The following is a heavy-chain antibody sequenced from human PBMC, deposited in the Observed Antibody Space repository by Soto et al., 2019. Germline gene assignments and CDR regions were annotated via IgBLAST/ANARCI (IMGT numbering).Heavy chain of an antibody. D-gene: IGHD3-22*01. Sequence: GGSLRLSCAASGFTFSSYAMSWVRQAPGKXLEWVSSISSSSSYIYYADSVKGRFTISRDNAKNSLYLQMNSLRAEDTAVYYCARDSRRYYDSSGYPNWFDPWGQGTLVTVSS. CDR2: ISSSSSYI. J-gene: IGHJ5*02. CDR1: GFTFSSYA. V-gene: IGHV3-21*01. CDR3: ARDSRRYYDSSGYPNWFDP.